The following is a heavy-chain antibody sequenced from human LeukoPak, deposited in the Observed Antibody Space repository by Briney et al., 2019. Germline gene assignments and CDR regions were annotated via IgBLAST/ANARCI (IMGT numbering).Heavy chain of an antibody. CDR2: ISSSGSTI. Sequence: PGGSLRLSCAASGFTFSSYWMNWVRQAPGKGLEWVSYISSSGSTIYYADSVKGRFTISRDNAKNSLYLQMNSLRAEDTAVYYCARDGSGPYYYYYMDVWGKGTTVTVSS. CDR1: GFTFSSYW. CDR3: ARDGSGPYYYYYMDV. J-gene: IGHJ6*03. V-gene: IGHV3-48*03. D-gene: IGHD3-10*01.